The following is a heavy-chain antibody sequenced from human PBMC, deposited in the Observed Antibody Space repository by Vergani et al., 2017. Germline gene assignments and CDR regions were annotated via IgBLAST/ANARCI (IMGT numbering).Heavy chain of an antibody. J-gene: IGHJ6*03. D-gene: IGHD2-2*01. CDR1: GYTFTGYY. CDR2: INPNSGGT. Sequence: QVQLVQSGAEVKKPGASVKVSCKASGYTFTGYYMHWVRQAPGQGLEWMGWINPNSGGTNYAQKFQGRVTMTRDTSISTAYMELSRLRSDDTAVYYCARAGISTSWNYYYYYYMDVWGKGTTVTVSS. V-gene: IGHV1-2*02. CDR3: ARAGISTSWNYYYYYYMDV.